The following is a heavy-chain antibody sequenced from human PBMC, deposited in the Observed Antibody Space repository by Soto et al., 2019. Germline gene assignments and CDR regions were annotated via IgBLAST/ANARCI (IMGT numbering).Heavy chain of an antibody. CDR3: AKDGDFGVGHAFDI. Sequence: EVQLVESGGGLGQRGRSLRLSCAASGFTFDDYVMHWVRQAPGKGLEWVSGISWNSGSIGYADSVKGRFTISRDNAKNSLYLQMNSLRAEDTALYYCAKDGDFGVGHAFDIWGQGTMVTVSS. D-gene: IGHD3-3*01. J-gene: IGHJ3*02. V-gene: IGHV3-9*01. CDR1: GFTFDDYV. CDR2: ISWNSGSI.